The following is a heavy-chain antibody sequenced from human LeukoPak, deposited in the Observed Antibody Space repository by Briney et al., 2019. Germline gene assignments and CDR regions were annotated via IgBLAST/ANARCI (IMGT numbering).Heavy chain of an antibody. CDR3: ARGPLTPDAFDS. V-gene: IGHV4-34*01. D-gene: IGHD1-14*01. Sequence: AAETLSLTCAVYGGSFIGYYWSWTRQPPGKGLEWNGEINHSGSTNYNPPLKTRVTISVATSKNQFSLKLSSVTAADTAVYYCARGPLTPDAFDSWGQGTMVTVSS. CDR2: INHSGST. J-gene: IGHJ3*02. CDR1: GGSFIGYY.